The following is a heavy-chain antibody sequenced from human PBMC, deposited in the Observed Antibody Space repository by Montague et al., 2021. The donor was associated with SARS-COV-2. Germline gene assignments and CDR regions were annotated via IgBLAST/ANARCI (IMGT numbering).Heavy chain of an antibody. D-gene: IGHD2-21*02. Sequence: TLSLTCAVSGGSVSSGDFFWTWVRQPPGRGLEWIGSISHSGGSKYXXXVESRIALSLDTSANHFPLSLNSVTAADSATYYCARLTVIVDTSGGTLHWFDPWGQGALVTVSS. CDR3: ARLTVIVDTSGGTLHWFDP. V-gene: IGHV4-30-2*05. CDR1: GGSVSSGDFF. CDR2: ISHSGGS. J-gene: IGHJ5*02.